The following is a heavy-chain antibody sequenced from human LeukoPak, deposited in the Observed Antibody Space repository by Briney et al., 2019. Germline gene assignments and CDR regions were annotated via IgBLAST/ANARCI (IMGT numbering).Heavy chain of an antibody. CDR1: GYSFTKYW. Sequence: GESLKISCKGSGYSFTKYWIGWVRQMPGKGLEWMGIIYPGDSDTRYSPSFQGQVTISADKSISTAYLQWSSLKASDTAMYYCARHDRGDCSSTSCYAEGFDYWGQGTLVTVSS. D-gene: IGHD2-2*01. V-gene: IGHV5-51*01. CDR2: IYPGDSDT. J-gene: IGHJ4*02. CDR3: ARHDRGDCSSTSCYAEGFDY.